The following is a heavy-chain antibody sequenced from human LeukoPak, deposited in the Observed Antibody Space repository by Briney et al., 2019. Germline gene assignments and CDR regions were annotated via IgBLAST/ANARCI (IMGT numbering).Heavy chain of an antibody. CDR2: IYYSGST. Sequence: SETLSLTCTVSGDSIFGSSSYWGWLRQPPGKGLEWIGSIYYSGSTHYNPSLKSRVTISVDTSKNQFSLKLSSVTAADTAVYYCARRDDYVWGSYRPLLYYFDYWGQGTLVTVSS. D-gene: IGHD3-16*02. CDR1: GDSIFGSSSY. J-gene: IGHJ4*02. CDR3: ARRDDYVWGSYRPLLYYFDY. V-gene: IGHV4-39*01.